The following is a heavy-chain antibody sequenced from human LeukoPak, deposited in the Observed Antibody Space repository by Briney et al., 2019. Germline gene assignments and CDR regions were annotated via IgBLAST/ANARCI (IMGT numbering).Heavy chain of an antibody. CDR3: ARDGYNSGYYFYYMDV. J-gene: IGHJ6*03. D-gene: IGHD5-24*01. Sequence: ASVKVSCKAFGYTFTSNYMHWVRQAPGQGPEWMGVISPSGGSTTYAQKFQGRVTLTRDMSTSTDYLELSSLRSEDTAVYYCARDGYNSGYYFYYMDVWGKGTTVTVSS. CDR2: ISPSGGST. CDR1: GYTFTSNY. V-gene: IGHV1-46*01.